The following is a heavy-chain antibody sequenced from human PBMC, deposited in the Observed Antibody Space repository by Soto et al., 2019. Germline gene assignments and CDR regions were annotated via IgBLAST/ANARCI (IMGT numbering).Heavy chain of an antibody. CDR2: IYYSGST. Sequence: SETLSLTCTVSGGSISSYYWSWIRQPPGKGLEWIGYIYYSGSTNYNPSLKSRVTISVDTSKNQFSLKLSSVTAADTAVYYCARDPNYYDSSGYQNHAFDVWGQGTMVTVSS. V-gene: IGHV4-59*01. J-gene: IGHJ3*01. CDR3: ARDPNYYDSSGYQNHAFDV. CDR1: GGSISSYY. D-gene: IGHD3-22*01.